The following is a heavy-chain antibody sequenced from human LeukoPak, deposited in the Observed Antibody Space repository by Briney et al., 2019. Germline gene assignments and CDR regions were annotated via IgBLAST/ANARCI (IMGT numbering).Heavy chain of an antibody. CDR2: IYYSGST. J-gene: IGHJ4*02. Sequence: PSETLSLTCAVYGGSFSGYYWSWIRQPPGKGLEWIGSIYYSGSTYYNPSLKSRVTISVDTSKNQFSLKLSSVTAADTAVYYCARDKGIAARLDYWGQGTLVTVSS. D-gene: IGHD6-6*01. V-gene: IGHV4-34*11. CDR3: ARDKGIAARLDY. CDR1: GGSFSGYY.